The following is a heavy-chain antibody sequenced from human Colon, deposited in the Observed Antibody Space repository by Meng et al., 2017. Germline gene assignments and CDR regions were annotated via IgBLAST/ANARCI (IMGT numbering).Heavy chain of an antibody. CDR3: ARGNLMFSMIVVATNPNFDY. Sequence: GESLKISCAASGFTFSNFAMHWVRQGPGKGLEWLSFISYDGSHSYYADSVRGRFTVSRDKSKNTPYLQMNNLKAEDTAVYYCARGNLMFSMIVVATNPNFDYWGQSTLVTVSS. CDR2: ISYDGSHS. J-gene: IGHJ4*02. V-gene: IGHV3-30*04. D-gene: IGHD1-26*01. CDR1: GFTFSNFA.